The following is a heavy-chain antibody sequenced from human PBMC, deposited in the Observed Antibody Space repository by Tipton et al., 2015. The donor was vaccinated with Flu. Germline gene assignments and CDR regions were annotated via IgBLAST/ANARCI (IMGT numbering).Heavy chain of an antibody. Sequence: GSLRLFCTASGITFSSYAMSWVRQAPGKGLEWVSSIVRSGTTTYYADSVKGRFSISRDNAKNSVYLQMNSLRAEDTALYYCARAIGAAGSYWGQGTLVTVSS. V-gene: IGHV3-23*01. J-gene: IGHJ4*02. CDR2: IVRSGTTT. D-gene: IGHD6-13*01. CDR1: GITFSSYA. CDR3: ARAIGAAGSY.